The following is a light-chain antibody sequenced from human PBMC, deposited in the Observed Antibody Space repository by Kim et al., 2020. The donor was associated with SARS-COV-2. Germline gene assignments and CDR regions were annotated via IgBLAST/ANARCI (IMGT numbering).Light chain of an antibody. Sequence: APVGDTFTITCRASQGISIYLAWYQQKPGLAPKVLIYSASTLQSGVPSRFSGSGSGTDFTLTISSLQPEDFATYYCQQLNSYPLTFGGGTKVDIK. CDR1: QGISIY. CDR3: QQLNSYPLT. V-gene: IGKV1-9*01. J-gene: IGKJ4*01. CDR2: SAS.